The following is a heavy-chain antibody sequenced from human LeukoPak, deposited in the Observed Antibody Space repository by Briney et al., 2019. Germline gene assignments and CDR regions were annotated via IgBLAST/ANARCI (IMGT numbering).Heavy chain of an antibody. D-gene: IGHD4-17*01. CDR3: ARGWDDYGP. Sequence: GASVKVSCQASGYTFTGYYMHWVRQAPGQGLEWMGWTYPNSGGTNYAQKFQGRVTMTRDTSISTAYMELSRLRSDDTAVYYCARGWDDYGPWGQGTLVTVSS. CDR2: TYPNSGGT. J-gene: IGHJ4*02. CDR1: GYTFTGYY. V-gene: IGHV1-2*02.